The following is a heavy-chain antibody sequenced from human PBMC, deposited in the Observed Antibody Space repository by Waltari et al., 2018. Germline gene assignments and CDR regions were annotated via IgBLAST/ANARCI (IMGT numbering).Heavy chain of an antibody. V-gene: IGHV3-48*03. D-gene: IGHD2-8*02. CDR1: GFTFSSYE. CDR2: ISSSGSTI. CDR3: ARFLPVVKGETDWFDP. Sequence: EVQLVESGGGLVQPGGSLRFSCAASGFTFSSYEMNWVRQAPGKGLEWVSYISSSGSTIYYAESVKGRFTISRDNAKNSLYLQMNSLRAEDTAVYYCARFLPVVKGETDWFDPWGQGTLVTVSS. J-gene: IGHJ5*02.